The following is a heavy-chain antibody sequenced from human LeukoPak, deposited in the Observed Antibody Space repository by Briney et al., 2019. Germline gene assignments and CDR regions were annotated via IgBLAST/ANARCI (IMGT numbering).Heavy chain of an antibody. Sequence: PSETLSLTCTVSGGSISSGGYYWSWIRQHPGKGLEWIGYIYYSGSTYYNPSLKSRVTISVDTSKNQLSLKLSSVTAADTAVYYCARPLTRGGTYYVWGQGTLVTVSS. CDR3: ARPLTRGGTYYV. D-gene: IGHD1-26*01. V-gene: IGHV4-31*03. CDR1: GGSISSGGYY. J-gene: IGHJ4*02. CDR2: IYYSGST.